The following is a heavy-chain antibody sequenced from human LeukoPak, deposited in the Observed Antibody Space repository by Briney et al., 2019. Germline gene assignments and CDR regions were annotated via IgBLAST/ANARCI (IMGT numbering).Heavy chain of an antibody. Sequence: ASVKVSCKASGYTFTSYGISWVRQAPGQGLEWMGWISAYNGNTNYAQKLQGRVTMTTDTSTSTAYMELRSLRSDDTAVYYCARVNNYDSSGYNDYWGQGTLVTVSS. V-gene: IGHV1-18*01. CDR2: ISAYNGNT. CDR1: GYTFTSYG. D-gene: IGHD3-22*01. CDR3: ARVNNYDSSGYNDY. J-gene: IGHJ4*02.